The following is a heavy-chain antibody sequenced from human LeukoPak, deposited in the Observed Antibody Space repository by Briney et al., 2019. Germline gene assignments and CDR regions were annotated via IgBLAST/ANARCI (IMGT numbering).Heavy chain of an antibody. CDR1: GASISDYY. V-gene: IGHV4-34*01. CDR2: INARGDT. J-gene: IGHJ5*02. CDR3: ARGQVPAARGYNWFDP. Sequence: PSETLSLTCTVSGASISDYYWSWIRQPPGKGLEWIGEINARGDTNYNPSLKSRVTISVDTSKKQFSLRLTSMIAADTALYYCARGQVPAARGYNWFDPWGQGTLVTVSS. D-gene: IGHD2-2*01.